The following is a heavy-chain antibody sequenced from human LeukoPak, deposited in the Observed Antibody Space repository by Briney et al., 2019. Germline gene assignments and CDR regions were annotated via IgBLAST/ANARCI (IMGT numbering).Heavy chain of an antibody. Sequence: SETLSLTCTVSGGSISSGGYYWSWIRQHPGKGLEWIGYIYYSGSTYCNPSLKSRVTISVDTSKNQFSLKLSSVTAADTAVYYCARDYGSSSDYYYMDVWGKGTTVTVSS. CDR2: IYYSGST. V-gene: IGHV4-31*03. J-gene: IGHJ6*03. CDR3: ARDYGSSSDYYYMDV. D-gene: IGHD6-6*01. CDR1: GGSISSGGYY.